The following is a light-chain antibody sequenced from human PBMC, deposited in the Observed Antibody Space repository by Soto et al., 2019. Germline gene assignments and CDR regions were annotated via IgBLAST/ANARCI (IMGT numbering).Light chain of an antibody. J-gene: IGKJ1*01. CDR3: QQYYSYPPWT. Sequence: AIRMTQSPSSFSASTGDRVTITCRASQGISSYLAWYQQKPGKAPKLLIYAASTLQSGVTSRFSGSGSGTDFTLTISCLQSEDFAIYYCQQYYSYPPWTFGQGTKVEIK. CDR1: QGISSY. V-gene: IGKV1-8*01. CDR2: AAS.